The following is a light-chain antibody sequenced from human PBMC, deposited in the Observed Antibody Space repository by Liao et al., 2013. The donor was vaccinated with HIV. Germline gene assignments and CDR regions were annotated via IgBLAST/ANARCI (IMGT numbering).Light chain of an antibody. CDR3: QVWDRSSDHVV. CDR2: NDS. CDR1: YLGDKY. V-gene: IGLV3-1*01. Sequence: SSELTQSPSVSVSPGQTASITCSGDYLGDKYASWYQHKPGQAPVVVIYNDSDWPSGIPERFSGSKSGNTATLTIYTVEAVDEADYYCQVWDRSSDHVVFGEGTKLTVL. J-gene: IGLJ2*01.